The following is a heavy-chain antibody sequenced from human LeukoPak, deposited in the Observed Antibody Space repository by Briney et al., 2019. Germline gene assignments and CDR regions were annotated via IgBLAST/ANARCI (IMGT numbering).Heavy chain of an antibody. D-gene: IGHD5-12*01. CDR3: AKISGYGLELFDY. CDR2: ISYDGSNK. Sequence: GGSLRLSCAASGFTFSSYGMHWVRQAPGKGLEWVAVISYDGSNKYYADSVKGRFTISRDNSKNTLYLQTNSLRAEDTAVYYCAKISGYGLELFDYWGQGTLVTVSS. CDR1: GFTFSSYG. J-gene: IGHJ4*02. V-gene: IGHV3-30*18.